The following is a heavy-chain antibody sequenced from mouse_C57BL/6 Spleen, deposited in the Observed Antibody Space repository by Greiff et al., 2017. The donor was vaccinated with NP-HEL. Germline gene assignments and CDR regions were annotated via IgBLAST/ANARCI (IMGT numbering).Heavy chain of an antibody. CDR3: TTNYSNYLFDY. J-gene: IGHJ2*01. Sequence: VQLQQSGAELVRPGASVKLSCTASGFNIKDDYMHWVKQRPEQGLEWIGWIDPENGDTEYASKFQGKATITADTSSNTAYLQLSSLTSEDTAVYYCTTNYSNYLFDYWGKGTTLTVSS. CDR1: GFNIKDDY. CDR2: IDPENGDT. D-gene: IGHD2-5*01. V-gene: IGHV14-4*01.